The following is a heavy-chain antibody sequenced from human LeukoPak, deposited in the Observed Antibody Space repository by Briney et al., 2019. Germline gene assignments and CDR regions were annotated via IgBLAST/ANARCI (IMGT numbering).Heavy chain of an antibody. CDR3: ARGRRVVPAAIGYYMDV. CDR2: INHSGST. J-gene: IGHJ6*03. D-gene: IGHD2-2*01. V-gene: IGHV4-39*07. CDR1: GGSISSSSFY. Sequence: SETLSLTCTVSGGSISSSSFYWSWIRQPPGKGLEWIGEINHSGSTNYNPSLKSRVTISVDTSKNQFSLKLSSVTAADTAVYYCARGRRVVPAAIGYYMDVWGKGTTVTVSS.